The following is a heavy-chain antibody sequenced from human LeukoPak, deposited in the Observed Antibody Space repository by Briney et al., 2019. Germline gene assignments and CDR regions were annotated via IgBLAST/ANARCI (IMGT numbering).Heavy chain of an antibody. CDR2: IYYSGST. J-gene: IGHJ3*02. V-gene: IGHV4-59*01. CDR3: ASGGYSYGKRAFDI. CDR1: GGSISSYY. D-gene: IGHD5-18*01. Sequence: SGTLSLTCTVSGGSISSYYWSWIRQPPGKGLEWIGYIYYSGSTNYNPSLKSRVTISVDTSKNQFSLKLSSVTAADTAVYCCASGGYSYGKRAFDIWGQGTMVTVSS.